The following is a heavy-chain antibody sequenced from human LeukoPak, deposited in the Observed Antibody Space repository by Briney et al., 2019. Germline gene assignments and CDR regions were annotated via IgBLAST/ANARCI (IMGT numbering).Heavy chain of an antibody. V-gene: IGHV3-23*01. CDR2: VSNSGSST. CDR1: GFTFRTYA. CDR3: ARDPMQQLVRGFDY. J-gene: IGHJ4*02. D-gene: IGHD6-13*01. Sequence: GGSLRLSCTGSGFTFRTYAMTWVRQAPGKGLEWVSSVSNSGSSTYYVDSVKGRFTISRDNSKNTLYLQMNSLRAEDTAVYYCARDPMQQLVRGFDYWGQGTLVTVSS.